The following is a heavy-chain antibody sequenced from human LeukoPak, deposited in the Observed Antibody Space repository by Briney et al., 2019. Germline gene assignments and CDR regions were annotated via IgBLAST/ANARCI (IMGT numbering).Heavy chain of an antibody. D-gene: IGHD3-9*01. Sequence: GGSLRLSCAASGFTFSSYGMHWVRQAPGKGLEWVSYISSSSSTIYYADSVKGRFTISRDNAKNSLYLQMNSLRAEDTAVYYCAREDTNYDILTGHDAFDIWGQGTMVTVSS. J-gene: IGHJ3*02. CDR2: ISSSSSTI. CDR1: GFTFSSYG. CDR3: AREDTNYDILTGHDAFDI. V-gene: IGHV3-48*01.